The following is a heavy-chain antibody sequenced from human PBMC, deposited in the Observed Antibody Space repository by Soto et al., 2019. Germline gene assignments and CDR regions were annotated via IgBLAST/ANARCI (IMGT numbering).Heavy chain of an antibody. D-gene: IGHD3-3*01. Sequence: QVQLVQSGAEVKKPGASVKVSCKASGYTFTSYGISWVRQAPGQGLEWMGWISAYNGNTNYAQKLQGRVTMTTDTSTSTAYMELRSRRSDDTAVYYCARDRGKRFTYYYYGMDVWGQGTTVTVCS. CDR1: GYTFTSYG. J-gene: IGHJ6*02. CDR2: ISAYNGNT. CDR3: ARDRGKRFTYYYYGMDV. V-gene: IGHV1-18*01.